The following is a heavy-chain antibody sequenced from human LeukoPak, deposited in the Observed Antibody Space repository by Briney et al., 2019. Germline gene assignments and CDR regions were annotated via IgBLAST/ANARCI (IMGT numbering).Heavy chain of an antibody. Sequence: PGGSLRLSCEGSGFSFSSYWMTWVRQAPGKGLEWVANIKEDGSEKYYVDSVKGRFTISRDNAKNSLYLQMNSLRAEDTAVYYCARETRLRWTDYWGQGTLVTVSS. CDR1: GFSFSSYW. J-gene: IGHJ4*02. V-gene: IGHV3-7*01. D-gene: IGHD5-24*01. CDR3: ARETRLRWTDY. CDR2: IKEDGSEK.